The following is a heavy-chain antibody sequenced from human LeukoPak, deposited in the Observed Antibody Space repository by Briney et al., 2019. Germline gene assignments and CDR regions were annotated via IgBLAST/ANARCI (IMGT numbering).Heavy chain of an antibody. V-gene: IGHV5-51*01. Sequence: GESLKISCKGSEYSFTSYWIGWVRQMPGKGLEWMGIIYPGDSDTRYSPSFQGQVTISADKSISTAYLQWSSLKASDTAMYYCARRYCSGGSCYSEWGFDYWGQGTLVTVSS. CDR3: ARRYCSGGSCYSEWGFDY. D-gene: IGHD2-15*01. CDR1: EYSFTSYW. CDR2: IYPGDSDT. J-gene: IGHJ4*02.